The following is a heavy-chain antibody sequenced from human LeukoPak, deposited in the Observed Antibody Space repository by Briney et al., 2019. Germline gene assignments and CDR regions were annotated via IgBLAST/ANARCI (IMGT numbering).Heavy chain of an antibody. CDR1: GGSISGYY. V-gene: IGHV4-59*08. CDR3: ARLPLIATTRGGFDP. CDR2: VYDTGAT. Sequence: SQTLSLTCTVSGGSISGYYWSWIRQPPGKRLEWIGYVYDTGATNYNPSLKSRFTISIDTSKNQFSLYLSSVTAADTAVYYCARLPLIATTRGGFDPWGQGTLVTVSS. D-gene: IGHD1/OR15-1a*01. J-gene: IGHJ5*02.